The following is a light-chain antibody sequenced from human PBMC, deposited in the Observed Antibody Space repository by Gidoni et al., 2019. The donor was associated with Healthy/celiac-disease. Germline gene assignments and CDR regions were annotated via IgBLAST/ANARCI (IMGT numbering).Light chain of an antibody. V-gene: IGLV2-8*01. CDR3: SSYAGSNNLV. J-gene: IGLJ2*01. CDR2: EVS. CDR1: SSDVGGYNY. Sequence: QSALTQPPSAYGSPGQSVTISCTGTSSDVGGYNYVSWYQQHPGKAPKLMIYEVSKQPSGVPDRLSGSKSGNTASLTVSGLQAEDEADYYCSSYAGSNNLVFGGGTKLTFL.